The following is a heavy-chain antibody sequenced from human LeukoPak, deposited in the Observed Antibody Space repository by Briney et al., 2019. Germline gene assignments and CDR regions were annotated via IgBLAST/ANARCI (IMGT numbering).Heavy chain of an antibody. J-gene: IGHJ4*02. Sequence: SETLSLTCTVSGYSISSGYYWGWIRPPPGKGLEWIGSIYHSGSTYYNPSLKSRVTISVDTSKNQFSLKLSSVTAADTAVYYCARDPYYDSSGYNPAFDYWGQGTLVTVSS. D-gene: IGHD3-22*01. CDR1: GYSISSGYY. V-gene: IGHV4-38-2*02. CDR3: ARDPYYDSSGYNPAFDY. CDR2: IYHSGST.